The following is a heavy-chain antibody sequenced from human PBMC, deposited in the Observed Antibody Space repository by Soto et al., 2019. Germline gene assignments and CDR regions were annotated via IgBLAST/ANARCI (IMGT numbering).Heavy chain of an antibody. J-gene: IGHJ6*02. CDR1: GYSFTSYW. D-gene: IGHD3-22*01. Sequence: GESLKISCKGSGYSFTSYWIGWVRQMPGKGLEWVGINYPGDSDTRYSPSFQGQVTISADNSISTAYLQLSSLTASDTAMYYCARQYDSSGYYYYYGMDVWGQGTTVTVSS. V-gene: IGHV5-51*01. CDR3: ARQYDSSGYYYYYGMDV. CDR2: NYPGDSDT.